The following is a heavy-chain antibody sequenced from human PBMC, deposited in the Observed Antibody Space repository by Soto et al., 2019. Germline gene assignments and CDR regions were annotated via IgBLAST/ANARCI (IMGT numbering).Heavy chain of an antibody. CDR3: VKGGSASYPL. J-gene: IGHJ4*02. Sequence: SETLSLTCTVSGGSISDYYWSWIRQPPGKGLEWVGYVYYTGSTNYNPSLKSRVTISVDTSKNQFSLKLSSVTAADTAVYYCVKGGSASYPLWGQGTLVTVS. CDR2: VYYTGST. D-gene: IGHD3-10*01. V-gene: IGHV4-59*08. CDR1: GGSISDYY.